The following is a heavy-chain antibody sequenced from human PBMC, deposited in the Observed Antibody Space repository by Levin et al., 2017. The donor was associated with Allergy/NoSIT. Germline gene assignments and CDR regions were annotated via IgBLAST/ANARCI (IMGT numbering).Heavy chain of an antibody. Sequence: ASETLSLTCAVYGGSFSGYYWSWIRQPPGKGLEWIGEINHSGSTNYNPSLKSRVTISVDTSKNQFSLKLSSVTAADTTVYYCARASTSKWLTFDYWGQGTLVTVSS. D-gene: IGHD6-19*01. V-gene: IGHV4-34*01. CDR2: INHSGST. CDR3: ARASTSKWLTFDY. J-gene: IGHJ4*02. CDR1: GGSFSGYY.